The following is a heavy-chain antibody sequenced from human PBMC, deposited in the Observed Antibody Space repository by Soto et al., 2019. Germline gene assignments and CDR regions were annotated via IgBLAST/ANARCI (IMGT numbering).Heavy chain of an antibody. J-gene: IGHJ3*02. CDR1: GYSFTSYW. CDR2: IDPSDSYT. Sequence: PGESLKISCKGSGYSFTSYWISWMRQMPGKGLEWMGRIDPSDSYTNYSPSFQGHVTISADKSISTAYLQWSSLKASDTAMYYCALVATNHDAFDIWGQGTMVTVSS. CDR3: ALVATNHDAFDI. V-gene: IGHV5-10-1*01. D-gene: IGHD5-12*01.